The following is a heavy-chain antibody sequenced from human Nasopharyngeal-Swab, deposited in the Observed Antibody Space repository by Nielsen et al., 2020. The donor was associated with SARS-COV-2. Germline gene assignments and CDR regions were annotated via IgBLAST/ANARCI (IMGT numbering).Heavy chain of an antibody. CDR1: GYTFTDYY. D-gene: IGHD1-14*01. J-gene: IGHJ4*02. V-gene: IGHV1-2*06. CDR2: INPHSGDT. Sequence: ASVKVSCKASGYTFTDYYMHWVRQAPGEGLEYMGRINPHSGDTNFAQKFQGRVTVTRDTSINTAYMELSSLRFDDTAAYYCARDDGDVPGMTGSGPPGGYWGQGTLVTVSS. CDR3: ARDDGDVPGMTGSGPPGGY.